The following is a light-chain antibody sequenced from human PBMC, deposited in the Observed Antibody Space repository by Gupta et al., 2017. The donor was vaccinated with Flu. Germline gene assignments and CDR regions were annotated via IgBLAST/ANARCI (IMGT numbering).Light chain of an antibody. V-gene: IGLV2-14*03. CDR1: SLDIGTYDY. J-gene: IGLJ3*02. Sequence: QSGLPQPASVSGSPGHSITISCTGTSLDIGTYDYVSWYQQHPGKAPKLMIYEVTYRPSGVSDRFSGSKFGNSASLTISGLQGEDEAHYYCSSYTTSSTGVFGGGTKLTVL. CDR2: EVT. CDR3: SSYTTSSTGV.